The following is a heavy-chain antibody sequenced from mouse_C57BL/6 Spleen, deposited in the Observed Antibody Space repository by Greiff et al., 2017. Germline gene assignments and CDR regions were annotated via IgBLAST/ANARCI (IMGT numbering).Heavy chain of an antibody. Sequence: QVQLQQPGAELVKPGASVKMSCKASGYTFTSYWITWVKQRPGQGLEWIGDIYPGSGSTNYNEKFKSKATLTVDTSSSTAYMQLSSLTYEDSAVYYCARMDDGYDLDYWGQGTTRTVAS. CDR2: IYPGSGST. V-gene: IGHV1-55*01. CDR1: GYTFTSYW. CDR3: ARMDDGYDLDY. J-gene: IGHJ2*01. D-gene: IGHD2-3*01.